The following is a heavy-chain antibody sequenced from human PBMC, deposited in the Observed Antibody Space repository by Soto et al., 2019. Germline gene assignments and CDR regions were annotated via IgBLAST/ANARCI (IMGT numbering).Heavy chain of an antibody. Sequence: QVQLVESGGGVVQPGRSLRLSCAASGFTFSSYGMHWVRQAPGKGLEWVAVISYDGSNKYYADSVKGRFTISRDNSKNTLYLQMNSLRAEDTAVYYCAKPPGYYDSSASQHWGQGTLVTVSS. CDR2: ISYDGSNK. D-gene: IGHD3-22*01. J-gene: IGHJ1*01. V-gene: IGHV3-30*18. CDR1: GFTFSSYG. CDR3: AKPPGYYDSSASQH.